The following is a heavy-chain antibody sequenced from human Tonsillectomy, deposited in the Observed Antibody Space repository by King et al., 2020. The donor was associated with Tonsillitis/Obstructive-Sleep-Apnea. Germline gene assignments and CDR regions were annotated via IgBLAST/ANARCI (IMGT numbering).Heavy chain of an antibody. J-gene: IGHJ5*02. Sequence: VQLVESGGGVVQPGRSLRLSCAASGFTFSSYAMHWVRQAPGKGLEWVTVMSYDGNNKYYADSVKGRFTTSRDNSKNTLYLQMNSLRAEDTAVYYCARGETAMATNWFDPWGQGTLVTVSS. D-gene: IGHD5-18*01. CDR1: GFTFSSYA. CDR3: ARGETAMATNWFDP. V-gene: IGHV3-30*04. CDR2: MSYDGNNK.